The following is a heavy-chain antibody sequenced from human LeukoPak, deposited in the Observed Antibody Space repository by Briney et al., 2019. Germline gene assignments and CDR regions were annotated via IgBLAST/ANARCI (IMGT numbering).Heavy chain of an antibody. CDR3: ARYVLRYFDWLPYFDY. J-gene: IGHJ4*02. D-gene: IGHD3-9*01. Sequence: GGSLRLSCAASGFTFSSYEMNWVRQAPGKGLEWVSYISSSGSTIYYADSVKGRFTISRDNAKNSLYLQMNSLRAEDTADYYCARYVLRYFDWLPYFDYWGQGTLVTVSS. CDR1: GFTFSSYE. CDR2: ISSSGSTI. V-gene: IGHV3-48*03.